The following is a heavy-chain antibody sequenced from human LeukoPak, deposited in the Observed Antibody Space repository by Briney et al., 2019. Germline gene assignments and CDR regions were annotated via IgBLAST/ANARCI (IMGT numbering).Heavy chain of an antibody. D-gene: IGHD6-13*01. V-gene: IGHV3-23*01. CDR3: ATNSSSWYIDQ. J-gene: IGHJ4*02. CDR2: ISGSGGST. Sequence: AGGSLRLSCAASGFTVKNYAMSWVRQAPGKGLEWVSAISGSGGSTYYADSVKGRFSISRDNSKNTLFLQMNSLRAEDSAVYYCATNSSSWYIDQWGQGTLVTVSS. CDR1: GFTVKNYA.